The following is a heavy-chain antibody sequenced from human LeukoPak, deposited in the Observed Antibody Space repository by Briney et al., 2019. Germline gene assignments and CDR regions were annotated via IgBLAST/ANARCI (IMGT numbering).Heavy chain of an antibody. Sequence: GASVKVSCKASGYTFTSYYMHWVRQAPGQGLEWMGIINPSGGSTSYAQKFQGRVTVTRDTSTSTVYMELSSLRSEDTAVYYCARALPTFHLLPTYCTNGVCYRSSWFDPWGQGTLVTVSS. V-gene: IGHV1-46*01. CDR3: ARALPTFHLLPTYCTNGVCYRSSWFDP. D-gene: IGHD2-8*01. J-gene: IGHJ5*02. CDR2: INPSGGST. CDR1: GYTFTSYY.